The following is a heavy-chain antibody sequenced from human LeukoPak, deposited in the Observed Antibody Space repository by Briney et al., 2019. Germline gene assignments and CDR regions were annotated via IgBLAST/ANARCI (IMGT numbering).Heavy chain of an antibody. CDR2: IYTSGST. J-gene: IGHJ3*02. D-gene: IGHD4-17*01. CDR3: ARGTGLYDYGDYGGPVDTFDI. Sequence: SETLSLTCTVSGGSISSYYWSWIRQPAGKGLEWIGRIYTSGSTNYNPSLKSRVTMSVDTSKNQFSLKLSSVTAADTAVYYCARGTGLYDYGDYGGPVDTFDIWGQGTMVTVSS. V-gene: IGHV4-4*07. CDR1: GGSISSYY.